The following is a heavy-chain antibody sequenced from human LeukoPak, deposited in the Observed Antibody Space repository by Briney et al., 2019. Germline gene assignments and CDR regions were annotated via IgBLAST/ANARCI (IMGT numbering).Heavy chain of an antibody. Sequence: PGGSLRLSCAASGFTFSSYWMCWLRQVPGKGLEWLANIGQDGTETHYVDSVKGRFTISRDNAKNSLHLQMNSLKAEDTAVYSCARVGVNGGLRHYMDVWGKGTTVTVSS. D-gene: IGHD7-27*01. CDR1: GFTFSSYW. J-gene: IGHJ6*03. CDR2: IGQDGTET. CDR3: ARVGVNGGLRHYMDV. V-gene: IGHV3-7*01.